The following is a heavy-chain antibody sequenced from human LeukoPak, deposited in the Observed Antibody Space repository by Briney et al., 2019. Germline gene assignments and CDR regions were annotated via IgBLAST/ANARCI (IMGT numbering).Heavy chain of an antibody. J-gene: IGHJ6*03. CDR2: INTDGSST. V-gene: IGHV3-74*01. CDR3: ARDPVAVAGGYYSYMDV. CDR1: GFTFSSYG. D-gene: IGHD6-19*01. Sequence: QAGGSLRLSCAASGFTFSSYGMHWVRQAPGKGLVWVSRINTDGSSTSYADSVKGRFTISRDNAKNTLYMQMNSLRAEDTAVYYCARDPVAVAGGYYSYMDVWGKGTTVTVSS.